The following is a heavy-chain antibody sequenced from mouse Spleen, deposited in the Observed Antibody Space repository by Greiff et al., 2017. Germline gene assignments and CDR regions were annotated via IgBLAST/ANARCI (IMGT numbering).Heavy chain of an antibody. V-gene: IGHV1-50*01. CDR1: GYTFTSYW. Sequence: QVQLQQSGAELVKPGASVKLSCKASGYTFTSYWMQWVKQRPGQGLEWIGEIDPSDSYTNYNQKFKGKATLTVDTSSSTAYMQLSSLTSEDSAVYYCANYDLDYWGQGTTLTVSS. CDR3: ANYDLDY. CDR2: IDPSDSYT. J-gene: IGHJ2*01. D-gene: IGHD2-4*01.